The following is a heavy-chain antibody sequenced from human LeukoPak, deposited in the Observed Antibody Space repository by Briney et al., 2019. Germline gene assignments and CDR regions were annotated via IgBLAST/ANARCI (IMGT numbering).Heavy chain of an antibody. CDR1: GFTFSSYS. CDR2: ISSSSSTI. CDR3: ARGPHYYDSSGYFQNFDY. V-gene: IGHV3-48*01. J-gene: IGHJ4*02. Sequence: GGSLRLSCAASGFTFSSYSMNWVRQAPGKGLEWVSYISSSSSTIYYADSVKGRFTISRDNAKNSLYLQMNSPRAEDTAVYYCARGPHYYDSSGYFQNFDYWGQGTLVTVSS. D-gene: IGHD3-22*01.